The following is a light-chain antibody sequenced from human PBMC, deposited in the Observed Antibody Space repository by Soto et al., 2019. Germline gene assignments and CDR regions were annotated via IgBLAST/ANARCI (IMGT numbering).Light chain of an antibody. CDR3: QQYKDSPPLT. J-gene: IGKJ4*01. CDR1: QNVNIN. V-gene: IGKV3D-15*01. CDR2: GAS. Sequence: EIVMTRSPVTLSVSPGERVTLSCRASQNVNINLAWYQQRPGQAPRVLIYGASNRASGIPDRFSGSGSGTDFTLTISSLEPDDFALYYCQQYKDSPPLTLGGGTRVEIK.